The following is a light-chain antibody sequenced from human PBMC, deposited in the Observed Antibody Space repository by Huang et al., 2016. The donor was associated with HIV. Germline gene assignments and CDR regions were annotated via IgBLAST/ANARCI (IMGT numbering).Light chain of an antibody. Sequence: DIQMTQSPSSLSASVGDRVTITCQASQAIGKYLNWYHQKPGKAPKLLIYDASNLETGVPSRFSGSGSGADVTFTITSLQPEDFATYYCQQYDNPPYTFGQGTKLEIK. V-gene: IGKV1-33*01. CDR2: DAS. J-gene: IGKJ2*01. CDR3: QQYDNPPYT. CDR1: QAIGKY.